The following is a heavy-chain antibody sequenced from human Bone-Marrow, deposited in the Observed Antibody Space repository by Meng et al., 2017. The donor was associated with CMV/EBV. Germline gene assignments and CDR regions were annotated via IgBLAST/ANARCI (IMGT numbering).Heavy chain of an antibody. D-gene: IGHD3-3*01. Sequence: GESLKISCAASGFTFSSYWMSWVRQAPGKGLEWVANIKQDGSEKYYVDSVKGRFTISRDNAKNSLYLQMNSLRAEDTAVYYCAREGSGYRNFDYWGQGKLVNVYS. CDR3: AREGSGYRNFDY. CDR1: GFTFSSYW. V-gene: IGHV3-7*01. J-gene: IGHJ4*02. CDR2: IKQDGSEK.